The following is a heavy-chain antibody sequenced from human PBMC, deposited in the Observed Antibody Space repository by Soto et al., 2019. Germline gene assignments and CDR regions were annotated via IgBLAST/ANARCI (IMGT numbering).Heavy chain of an antibody. J-gene: IGHJ6*03. CDR3: ARGFEVSYYYMDV. Sequence: QVQLQESGPGLVKPSQTLSLTCTVSGGSISSGGYYWSWIRQHPGKGLEWIWYIYYSGSTYYNPSLKSRVTISVDTSKNQFSLKLSSVTAADTAVYYCARGFEVSYYYMDVWGKGTTVTVSS. CDR2: IYYSGST. CDR1: GGSISSGGYY. D-gene: IGHD3-10*01. V-gene: IGHV4-31*03.